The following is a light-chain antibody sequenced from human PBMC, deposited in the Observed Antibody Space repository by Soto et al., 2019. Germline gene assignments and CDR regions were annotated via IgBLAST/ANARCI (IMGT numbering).Light chain of an antibody. V-gene: IGKV3-15*01. Sequence: EIVMTQSSATQSVSPGERATLSCRASQSVSSNLAWYQQKPGQAPRLLIYGASTRATGIPARFSGSGSGTEFTLTISSLQSEDFAVYYCQQYNNWPHTFGQGTKLEIK. CDR1: QSVSSN. J-gene: IGKJ2*01. CDR2: GAS. CDR3: QQYNNWPHT.